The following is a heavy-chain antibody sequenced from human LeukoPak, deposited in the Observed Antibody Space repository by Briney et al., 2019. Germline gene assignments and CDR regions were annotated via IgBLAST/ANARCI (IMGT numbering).Heavy chain of an antibody. CDR2: ISYDGSNK. CDR3: ARDPRRYCSSTSCYNYFDY. CDR1: GFTFNDYW. J-gene: IGHJ4*02. Sequence: GGSLRLSCAASGFTFNDYWMTWVRQAPGKGLEWVAVISYDGSNKYYADSVKGRFTISRDNSKNTLYLQMNSLRAEDTAVYYCARDPRRYCSSTSCYNYFDYWGQGTLVTVSS. D-gene: IGHD2-2*02. V-gene: IGHV3-30-3*01.